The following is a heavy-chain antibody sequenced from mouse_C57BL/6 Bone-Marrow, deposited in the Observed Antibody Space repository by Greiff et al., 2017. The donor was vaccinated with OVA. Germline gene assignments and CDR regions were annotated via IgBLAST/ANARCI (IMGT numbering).Heavy chain of an antibody. D-gene: IGHD1-1*02. J-gene: IGHJ3*01. Sequence: EVQLEESGGDLVKPGGSLKFSCAASGFTFSSYCMPWVRQTPEKRLEWVAMIGSGGSYTYYAPKFKGKVTITRDKAKNTLYLQMSSLKSEDTAMYYCARQCYGTSEFAYWGKGTLVTVSA. CDR1: GFTFSSYC. CDR3: ARQCYGTSEFAY. V-gene: IGHV5-6*01. CDR2: IGSGGSYT.